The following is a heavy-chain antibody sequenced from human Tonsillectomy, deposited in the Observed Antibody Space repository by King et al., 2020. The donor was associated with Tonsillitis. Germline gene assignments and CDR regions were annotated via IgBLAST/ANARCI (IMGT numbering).Heavy chain of an antibody. Sequence: EVQLVESGGGLVQPGGSLGLSCAASGFTFSNYAMTWVRQAPGKGLEWVAGITGGADFTCYADSVKGRFTISRDNSNNTLYLQMNSLRAEDTAVYYCAKSRQGDQQLADFDYWGQGTLVTVSS. D-gene: IGHD6-13*01. V-gene: IGHV3-23*04. J-gene: IGHJ4*02. CDR2: ITGGADFT. CDR1: GFTFSNYA. CDR3: AKSRQGDQQLADFDY.